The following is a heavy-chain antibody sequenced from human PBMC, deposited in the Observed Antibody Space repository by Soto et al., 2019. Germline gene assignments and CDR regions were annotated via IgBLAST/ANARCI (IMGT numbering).Heavy chain of an antibody. J-gene: IGHJ6*02. Sequence: GESLKISCAASGFTFSSYDMHWVRQATGKGLEWVSVIGTAGDTYYPGSVKGRFTISRENAKNSLYLQMNSLRAEDTAVYYCARIVGATDYGMDVWGQGTTVTVSS. CDR2: IGTAGDT. V-gene: IGHV3-13*01. D-gene: IGHD1-26*01. CDR1: GFTFSSYD. CDR3: ARIVGATDYGMDV.